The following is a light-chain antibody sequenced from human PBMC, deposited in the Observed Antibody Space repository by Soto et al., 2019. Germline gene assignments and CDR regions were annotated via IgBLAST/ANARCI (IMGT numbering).Light chain of an antibody. CDR3: QQYNSWPPWT. CDR1: QSVSSN. CDR2: GAS. V-gene: IGKV3-15*01. J-gene: IGKJ1*01. Sequence: EIVMTQSPATLSVSPGERATLSCRASQSVSSNLAWYQQKPGQAPRLLIYGASTRATGIPARFSGSGSGTEFTLTISSLQSEDFAVYYCQQYNSWPPWTCGQGTKVESK.